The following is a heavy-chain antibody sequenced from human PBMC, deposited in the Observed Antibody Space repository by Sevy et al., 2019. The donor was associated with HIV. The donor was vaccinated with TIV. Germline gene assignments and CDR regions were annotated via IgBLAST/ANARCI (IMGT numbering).Heavy chain of an antibody. CDR1: GFTFSSYA. V-gene: IGHV3-7*01. D-gene: IGHD5-18*01. Sequence: GGSLRLSCAASGFTFSSYAMSWVRQAPGKGLEWVATMKKDGSVRNYVDSVKGRFTISRDNAKNSLYLQMNSLRAEDTAVYYCVREGVGGYSYSLDCWGQGTLVTVSS. CDR2: MKKDGSVR. CDR3: VREGVGGYSYSLDC. J-gene: IGHJ4*02.